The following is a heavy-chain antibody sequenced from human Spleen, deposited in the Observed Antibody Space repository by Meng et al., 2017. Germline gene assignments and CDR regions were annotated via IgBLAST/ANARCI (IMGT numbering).Heavy chain of an antibody. V-gene: IGHV1-2*06. CDR1: GYTFPDYW. CDR3: VRDEDISAAGKLFGDY. Sequence: VKVSCKASGYTFPDYWLHWVRRAPGQGLEWMGRINPKSGDTHYAQRFQGRVTMTGDTSISTAYIELSRLRSDDTAVYYCVRDEDISAAGKLFGDYWGQGTLVTVSS. J-gene: IGHJ4*02. CDR2: INPKSGDT. D-gene: IGHD6-13*01.